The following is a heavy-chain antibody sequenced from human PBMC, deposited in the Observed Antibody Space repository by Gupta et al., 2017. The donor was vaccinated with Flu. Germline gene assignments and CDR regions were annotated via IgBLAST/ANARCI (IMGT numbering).Heavy chain of an antibody. Sequence: VRQAPGKGLEWVAVIWSDGHNKFYANSVKGRFTFSRDNSKNTLSLQMNSLRAEDTALYYCVRERGPFDAFDIWGQGTMVTVSS. V-gene: IGHV3-33*01. J-gene: IGHJ3*02. CDR2: IWSDGHNK. CDR3: VRERGPFDAFDI.